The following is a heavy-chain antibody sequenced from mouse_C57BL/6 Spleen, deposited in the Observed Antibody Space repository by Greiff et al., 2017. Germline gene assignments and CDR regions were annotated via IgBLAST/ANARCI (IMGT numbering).Heavy chain of an antibody. J-gene: IGHJ1*03. CDR2: IDPSDSYT. V-gene: IGHV1-69*01. CDR3: VYGNYPYWYFEV. Sequence: QVQLQQPGAELVMPGASVKLSCKASGYTFTSYWMHWVKQRPGQGLEWIGEIDPSDSYTNYNQKFKGKSTLTVDKSSSTAYMQLSSLTSEDSAVYYCVYGNYPYWYFEVWGTGTTVTVSS. CDR1: GYTFTSYW. D-gene: IGHD2-1*01.